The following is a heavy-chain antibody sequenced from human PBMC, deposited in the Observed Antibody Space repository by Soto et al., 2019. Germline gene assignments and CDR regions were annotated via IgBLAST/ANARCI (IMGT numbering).Heavy chain of an antibody. V-gene: IGHV3-9*01. CDR3: AKVTATFYYGSGLADAFDI. J-gene: IGHJ3*02. Sequence: GGSLRLSCAASGFTFDDYAMHWVRQAPGKGLEWVSGISWNSGSIGYADSVKGRFTISRDNAKNSLYLQMNSLRAEDTALYYCAKVTATFYYGSGLADAFDIWGQGTMVTVSS. CDR1: GFTFDDYA. D-gene: IGHD3-10*01. CDR2: ISWNSGSI.